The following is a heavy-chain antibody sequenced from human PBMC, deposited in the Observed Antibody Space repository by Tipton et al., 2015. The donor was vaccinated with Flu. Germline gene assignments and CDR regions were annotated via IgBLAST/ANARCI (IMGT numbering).Heavy chain of an antibody. CDR1: GGSFSGYY. CDR2: INHSGST. CDR3: ARSKVAAGTESFDY. D-gene: IGHD6-13*01. J-gene: IGHJ4*02. Sequence: LRLSCAVYGGSFSGYYWSWIRQPPGKGLEWIGEINHSGSTNYNPSLKSRVTISVDTSKNQFSLKLSSVTAADTAVYYCARSKVAAGTESFDYWGQGTLDTVSS. V-gene: IGHV4-34*01.